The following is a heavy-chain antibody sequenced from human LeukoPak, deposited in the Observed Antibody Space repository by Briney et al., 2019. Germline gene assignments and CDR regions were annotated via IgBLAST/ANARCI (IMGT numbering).Heavy chain of an antibody. Sequence: SVKVSCKASGGTFSSYAISWVRQAPGQGLEWMGRIIPILGIANYAQKFQGRVTITADKSTSTAYMELSSLRSEDTAVYYCARDPDYYDSSGYRPPFDYWGQGTLVTVSS. D-gene: IGHD3-22*01. CDR1: GGTFSSYA. CDR2: IIPILGIA. CDR3: ARDPDYYDSSGYRPPFDY. V-gene: IGHV1-69*04. J-gene: IGHJ4*02.